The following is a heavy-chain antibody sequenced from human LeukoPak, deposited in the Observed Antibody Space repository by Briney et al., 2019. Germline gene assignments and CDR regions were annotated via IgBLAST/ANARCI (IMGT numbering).Heavy chain of an antibody. CDR3: AREESYYFDY. J-gene: IGHJ4*02. Sequence: SETLSLTCTVSGGSISSYYWSWIRQPPGKGLKWIGYIYYSGSTSYNPSLKSRVTISVDTSKNQFSLKLSSVTAADTAVYYWAREESYYFDYWGQGTLVTVSS. CDR2: IYYSGST. CDR1: GGSISSYY. V-gene: IGHV4-59*01.